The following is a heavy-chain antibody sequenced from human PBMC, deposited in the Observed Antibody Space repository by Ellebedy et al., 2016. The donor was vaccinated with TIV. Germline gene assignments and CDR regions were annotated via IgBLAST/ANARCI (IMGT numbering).Heavy chain of an antibody. CDR1: GYSFTSYD. J-gene: IGHJ6*02. CDR2: ISTYTGNT. V-gene: IGHV1-18*01. D-gene: IGHD6-13*01. CDR3: ARHRSIAAAGTIHYGMDV. Sequence: ASVKVSCXTSGYSFTSYDIAWVRQAPGQGLEWMGWISTYTGNTNYAKKLQGRVTMTTDTSTSTAYMELRSLRSDDTAVYYCARHRSIAAAGTIHYGMDVWGQGTTVTVSS.